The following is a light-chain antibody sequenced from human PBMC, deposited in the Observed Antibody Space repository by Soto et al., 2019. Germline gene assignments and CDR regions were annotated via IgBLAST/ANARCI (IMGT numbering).Light chain of an antibody. Sequence: QSALTQPRSVSGSPGQSVTISCTGTSSDVGGYNSVSWYQHHPGKAPKLMNYDVTKRPSGVPDRFSGSKSGNTASLTISGLQAEDEADYYCCSYAGSYTFVFGGGTQLTVL. CDR3: CSYAGSYTFV. CDR1: SSDVGGYNS. CDR2: DVT. V-gene: IGLV2-11*01. J-gene: IGLJ2*01.